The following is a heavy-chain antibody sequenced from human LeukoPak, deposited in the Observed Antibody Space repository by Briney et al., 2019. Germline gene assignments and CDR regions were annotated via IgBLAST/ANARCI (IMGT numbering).Heavy chain of an antibody. CDR2: ISAYNGNT. V-gene: IGHV1-18*01. CDR3: ARDFPWGSGWYGELDP. Sequence: ASLKASCKASRYTFTSYGISWVRQAPGQGLEWMGWISAYNGNTNSAQKLQGRVTMTTDTSTSTAYMELRSLRSDDTAVYYCARDFPWGSGWYGELDPWGQGTLVTVSS. J-gene: IGHJ5*02. CDR1: RYTFTSYG. D-gene: IGHD6-19*01.